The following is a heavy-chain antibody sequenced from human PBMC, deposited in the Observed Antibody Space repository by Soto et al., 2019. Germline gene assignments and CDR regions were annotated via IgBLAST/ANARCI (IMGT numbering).Heavy chain of an antibody. J-gene: IGHJ3*02. Sequence: ASVKVSCKASGYTFTSYDINCVRQATGQGLEWRGWMNPNSGNTGYAQKFQGRVTMTRNTSISTAYMELSSLRSEDTAVYYCARGSVPPHHDAFDIWGQGTMVTVSS. CDR1: GYTFTSYD. CDR3: ARGSVPPHHDAFDI. CDR2: MNPNSGNT. V-gene: IGHV1-8*01. D-gene: IGHD1-1*01.